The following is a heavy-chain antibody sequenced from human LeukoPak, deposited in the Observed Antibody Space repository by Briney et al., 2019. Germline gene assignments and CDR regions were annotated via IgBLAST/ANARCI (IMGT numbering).Heavy chain of an antibody. CDR2: INTDGTVT. V-gene: IGHV3-74*01. CDR1: GFTFSKYW. CDR3: ATKQWLAPPPDS. J-gene: IGHJ4*02. Sequence: GGSLRLSCAAPGFTFSKYWMLWVRHAPGKGLESVSRINTDGTVTTYADSVKGRFTVSRDNADNTMFLQMNSVRDEDTAVYYCATKQWLAPPPDSWGQGTPVTVSS. D-gene: IGHD6-19*01.